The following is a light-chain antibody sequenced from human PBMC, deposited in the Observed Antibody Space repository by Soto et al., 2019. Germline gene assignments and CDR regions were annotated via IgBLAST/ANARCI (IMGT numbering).Light chain of an antibody. Sequence: DIQMTQSPSTLSASVGDIVTITGRASQSVSSWLACFQQKPGKAPKLLIYKSSTLQSGVSSRFSGGGSGTEFTLTISRLQPDDFATYCCQQYKXYWTFGPGTKV. CDR2: KSS. CDR1: QSVSSW. V-gene: IGKV1-5*03. CDR3: QQYKXYWT. J-gene: IGKJ1*01.